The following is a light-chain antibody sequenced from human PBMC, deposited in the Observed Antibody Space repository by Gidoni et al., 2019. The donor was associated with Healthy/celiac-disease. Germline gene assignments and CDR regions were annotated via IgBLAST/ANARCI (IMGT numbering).Light chain of an antibody. CDR1: QDISNY. CDR2: DAS. J-gene: IGKJ4*01. V-gene: IGKV1-33*01. CDR3: QQYDNLLFT. Sequence: DIQMPQSPPSLSASVGDRVTITCQASQDISNYLNWYQQKPGKAPKLLIYDASNLETGVPSRFSGSGSGTDFTFTISSLQPEDIATYYCQQYDNLLFTFGGGTKVEIK.